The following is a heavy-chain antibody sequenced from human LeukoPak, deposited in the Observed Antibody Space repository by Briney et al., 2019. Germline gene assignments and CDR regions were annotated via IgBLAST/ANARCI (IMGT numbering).Heavy chain of an antibody. J-gene: IGHJ4*02. D-gene: IGHD3-10*01. CDR2: ISYDGSNK. CDR3: AKAGLLWFGELNY. Sequence: PGRSMRPSCAAAGFTFSSFGMHWVSQVAGKWMEWVAVISYDGSNKYYADSVKGRFTISRDNSKNTLYLQMNSLRAEDTAVYYCAKAGLLWFGELNYWGQGTLVTVSS. CDR1: GFTFSSFG. V-gene: IGHV3-30*18.